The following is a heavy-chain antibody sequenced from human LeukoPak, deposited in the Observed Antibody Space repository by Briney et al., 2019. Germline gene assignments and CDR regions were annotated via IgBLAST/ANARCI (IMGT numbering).Heavy chain of an antibody. Sequence: ASVKVSCKASGYTFSNYAIHWVRQAPGQRFEWMGWINAGNGHTKYSQNFQGRVTITRDSSASTVYMELNSLTSEDTAVYYCARGIWSARTVDYYLDYWGQGTLVTVS. J-gene: IGHJ4*02. CDR3: ARGIWSARTVDYYLDY. CDR1: GYTFSNYA. V-gene: IGHV1-3*01. D-gene: IGHD2-21*01. CDR2: INAGNGHT.